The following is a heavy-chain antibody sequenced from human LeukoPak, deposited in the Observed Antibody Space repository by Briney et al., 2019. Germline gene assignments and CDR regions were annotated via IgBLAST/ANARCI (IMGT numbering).Heavy chain of an antibody. V-gene: IGHV4-59*08. Sequence: PSETLFLTCTVSGGSIISYYWSWIRQPPGKGLEWIGYIHYTGNTKYNLSLKSRVTTSVDTSKNQIFLKLSSVTAADTAVYYCARHYDGSGYYFDYWGQGTLVAVSS. CDR3: ARHYDGSGYYFDY. D-gene: IGHD3-22*01. J-gene: IGHJ4*02. CDR2: IHYTGNT. CDR1: GGSIISYY.